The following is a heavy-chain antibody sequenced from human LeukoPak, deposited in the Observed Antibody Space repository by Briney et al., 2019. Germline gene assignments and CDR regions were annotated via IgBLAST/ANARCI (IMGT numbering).Heavy chain of an antibody. CDR3: ALLHDGY. J-gene: IGHJ4*02. CDR2: IIPIFGTA. Sequence: AVRVSFKASGGTFIIYAISGGRQAPGQGLEWMGGIIPIFGTANYTQKFQGRVTITADESTSTAYMELSSLRSEDTAVYYCALLHDGYWGQGTLVTVSS. V-gene: IGHV1-69*13. CDR1: GGTFIIYA. D-gene: IGHD2-15*01.